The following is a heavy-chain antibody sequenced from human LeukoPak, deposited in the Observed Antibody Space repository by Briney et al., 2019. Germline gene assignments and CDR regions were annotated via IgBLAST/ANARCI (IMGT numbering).Heavy chain of an antibody. D-gene: IGHD5-24*01. V-gene: IGHV4-39*07. CDR3: ARFREMATILVFDI. CDR1: GGSMSGSSYY. Sequence: SETLSLTCTVSGGSMSGSSYYWGWIRQPPRKGLEWIGNIYYSGSTYYNPSLKSRVTISVHTSKNQFSLKLSSVTAADTAVYYCARFREMATILVFDIWGQGTMVTVSS. CDR2: IYYSGST. J-gene: IGHJ3*02.